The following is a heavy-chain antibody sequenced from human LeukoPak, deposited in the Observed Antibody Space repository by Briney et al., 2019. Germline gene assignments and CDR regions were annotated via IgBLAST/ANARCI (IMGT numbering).Heavy chain of an antibody. CDR3: ARVRITMVRGVIITFYYFDQ. D-gene: IGHD3-10*01. CDR2: AYYRSKWYN. J-gene: IGHJ4*02. Sequence: SQTLSLTCAISGDSVSSNSAAWNWIRQSPSRGLEWLGRAYYRSKWYNDYATSVRSRIIISPDTSKNQFSLHLNSVTPEDTAVYYCARVRITMVRGVIITFYYFDQWGQGILVTVSS. V-gene: IGHV6-1*01. CDR1: GDSVSSNSAA.